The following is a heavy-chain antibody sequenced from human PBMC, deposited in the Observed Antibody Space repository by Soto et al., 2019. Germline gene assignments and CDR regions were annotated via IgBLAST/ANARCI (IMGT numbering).Heavy chain of an antibody. Sequence: GESLKISCEGSGYSFTNYWIGWVRQMPGKGLEWMGMIYPGDSNARYSPSFQGQVTISVDKSISTAYLQWSSLKAADTAVYYCASSSLYGMDVWGQGTTVTVSS. J-gene: IGHJ6*02. CDR3: ASSSLYGMDV. V-gene: IGHV5-51*01. CDR1: GYSFTNYW. CDR2: IYPGDSNA.